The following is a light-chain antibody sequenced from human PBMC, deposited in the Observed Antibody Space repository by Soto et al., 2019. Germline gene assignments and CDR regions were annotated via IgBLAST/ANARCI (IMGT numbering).Light chain of an antibody. CDR3: QHYNSYSEA. Sequence: IQITQSPSTLSASVGGRVTITCRASQSISSWLAWYQQKPGKAPKLLIYKASTLKSGVPSRFSGSGSGTEFTLTISSLQPDDFATYYCQHYNSYSEAFGQGTKVDIK. CDR1: QSISSW. J-gene: IGKJ1*01. V-gene: IGKV1-5*03. CDR2: KAS.